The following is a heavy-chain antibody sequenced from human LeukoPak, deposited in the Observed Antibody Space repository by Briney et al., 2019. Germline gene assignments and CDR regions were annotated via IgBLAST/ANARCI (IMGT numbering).Heavy chain of an antibody. CDR3: AKDRDYYGEGNDY. CDR2: ISGSGGST. J-gene: IGHJ4*02. V-gene: IGHV3-23*01. D-gene: IGHD4-17*01. CDR1: GFFFGDYA. Sequence: GGSLRLSCTASGFFFGDYAMSWVRQAPGKGLEWVSAISGSGGSTYYADSVKGRFTISRDNSKNTLYLQMNSLRAEDTAVYYCAKDRDYYGEGNDYWGQGTLVTVSS.